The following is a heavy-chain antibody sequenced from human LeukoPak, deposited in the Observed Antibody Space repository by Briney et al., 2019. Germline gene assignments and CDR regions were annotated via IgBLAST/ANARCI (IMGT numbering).Heavy chain of an antibody. CDR2: ISYDGSNK. CDR1: GFTFSSYG. J-gene: IGHJ4*02. D-gene: IGHD3-16*01. CDR3: AKDRGY. Sequence: GGSLRLSCAASGFTFSSYGMHWVRQAPGKGLEWVAVISYDGSNKYYADSVKGRFTISRDNPKNTLYLQMNSLRAEDTAVYYCAKDRGYWGQGTLVTVSS. V-gene: IGHV3-30*18.